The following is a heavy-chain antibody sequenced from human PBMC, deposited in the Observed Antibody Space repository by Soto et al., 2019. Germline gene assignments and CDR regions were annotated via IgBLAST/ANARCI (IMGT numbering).Heavy chain of an antibody. CDR3: AKGGGTTLPLDS. CDR2: IWYDGSDK. CDR1: GFTFSSYG. D-gene: IGHD1-7*01. J-gene: IGHJ4*02. Sequence: QVQLVESGGGVVQPGRSLRLSCAASGFTFSSYGMHWVRQAPGKGLEWVAVIWYDGSDKFYADSVKGRFTISRDNSKNTLYLQMHSLTPEDTAVYYCAKGGGTTLPLDSWGQGTLVTVSS. V-gene: IGHV3-33*06.